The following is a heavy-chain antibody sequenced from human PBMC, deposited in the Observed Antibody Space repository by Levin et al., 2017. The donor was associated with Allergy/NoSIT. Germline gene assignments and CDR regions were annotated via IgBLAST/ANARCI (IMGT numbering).Heavy chain of an antibody. J-gene: IGHJ5*02. CDR3: ATKRTPHCRGGSCHAGRWFAP. CDR1: GFSLSTTGVN. V-gene: IGHV2-5*02. Sequence: ESGPTLVKPTQTLTLTCTFSGFSLSTTGVNVGWIRQPPGKALEWLALIYWDDDKRYRPPLKSRLTIPKDTSKNQVVLTMTNRNPGDTAQNSWATKRTPHCRGGSCHAGRWFAPWGQGVLVTVPA. CDR2: IYWDDDK. D-gene: IGHD2-15*01.